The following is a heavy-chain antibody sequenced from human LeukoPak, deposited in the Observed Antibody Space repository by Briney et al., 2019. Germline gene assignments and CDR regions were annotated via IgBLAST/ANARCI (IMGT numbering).Heavy chain of an antibody. V-gene: IGHV3-33*01. CDR3: ARNIVGATNDAFDI. J-gene: IGHJ3*02. CDR1: GFTFSSYG. D-gene: IGHD1-26*01. Sequence: GGSLRLSCAASGFTFSSYGMHWVRQAPAKGLEWVAVIWYDGSNKYYADSVKGRFTISRDNSKNTLYLQMNSLRAEDTAVYYCARNIVGATNDAFDIWGQGTMVTVSS. CDR2: IWYDGSNK.